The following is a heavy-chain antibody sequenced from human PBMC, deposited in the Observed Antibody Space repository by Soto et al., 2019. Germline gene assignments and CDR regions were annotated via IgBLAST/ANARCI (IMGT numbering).Heavy chain of an antibody. D-gene: IGHD3-10*01. CDR3: AKDSSSMVRGVNNWFAP. Sequence: EVQLLESGGGLVQPGGSLTLSCAASGFTFSSYAMTWVRQAPGKGLEWVSGISGGGGVSTYYADSVKGRFTISRDISMNTLYLQMTRLRAEDTAVYYCAKDSSSMVRGVNNWFAPWGQGTLVTVSS. CDR1: GFTFSSYA. CDR2: ISGGGGVST. V-gene: IGHV3-23*01. J-gene: IGHJ5*02.